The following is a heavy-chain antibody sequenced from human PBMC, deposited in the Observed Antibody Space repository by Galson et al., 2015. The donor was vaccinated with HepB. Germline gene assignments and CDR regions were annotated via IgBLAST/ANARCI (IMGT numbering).Heavy chain of an antibody. CDR1: GYTFTSYA. J-gene: IGHJ4*02. V-gene: IGHV1-3*01. D-gene: IGHD6-13*01. CDR3: ARDRGRQLVPYY. CDR2: INAGNGNT. Sequence: SVKVSCKASGYTFTSYAMHWVRQAPGQRLEWMGWINAGNGNTKYSQKFQGRVTITRDTSASTAYKELSSLRSEDTAVYYCARDRGRQLVPYYWGQGTLVTVSS.